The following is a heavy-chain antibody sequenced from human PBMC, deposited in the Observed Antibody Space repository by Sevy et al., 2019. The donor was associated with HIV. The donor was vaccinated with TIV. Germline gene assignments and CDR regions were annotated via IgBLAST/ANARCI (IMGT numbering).Heavy chain of an antibody. D-gene: IGHD2-15*01. CDR3: ARESGGSYYYYYYGLDV. V-gene: IGHV3-48*02. CDR2: ISSSSSTI. CDR1: GFPFSGYS. J-gene: IGHJ6*02. Sequence: GGSLRLSCAASGFPFSGYSMNWVRQAPGKGLEWVSYISSSSSTIDYADSVKGRFTISRDNAKNSLYLQMNSLRDEDTAVYYCARESGGSYYYYYYGLDVWGQGTTVTVSS.